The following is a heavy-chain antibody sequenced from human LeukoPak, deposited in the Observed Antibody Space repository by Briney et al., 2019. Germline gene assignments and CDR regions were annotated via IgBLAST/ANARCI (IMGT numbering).Heavy chain of an antibody. J-gene: IGHJ6*03. CDR1: GWSFSGYY. CDR3: ARDFSSSSTVYYYYYMDV. D-gene: IGHD6-6*01. CDR2: INHSGST. V-gene: IGHV4-34*01. Sequence: EPSETLSLTCAVYGWSFSGYYWSWIRQPPGKGLEWIGEINHSGSTNYNPSLKSRVTISLDTSKNQFSLKLSSVTAADTAIYYCARDFSSSSTVYYYYYMDVWGKGTTVTVSS.